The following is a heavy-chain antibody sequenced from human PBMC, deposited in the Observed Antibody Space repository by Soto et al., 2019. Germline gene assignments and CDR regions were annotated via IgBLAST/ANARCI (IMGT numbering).Heavy chain of an antibody. CDR2: IYYMGRT. CDR1: GSISTYY. V-gene: IGHV4-59*01. D-gene: IGHD1-26*01. CDR3: ARDPVGVTQFYD. Sequence: SETLSLTCAVGSISTYYWNWIRQPPGKGLEWIGYIYYMGRTNYNPSLKSRVTMSIDTSKNQFSLKLSSVTAADTAVYYWARDPVGVTQFYDWGQGALVTVS. J-gene: IGHJ4*02.